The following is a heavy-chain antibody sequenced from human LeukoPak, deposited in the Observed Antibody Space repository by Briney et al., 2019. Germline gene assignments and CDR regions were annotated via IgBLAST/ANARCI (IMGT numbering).Heavy chain of an antibody. CDR3: ARLQSYAFVI. V-gene: IGHV3-7*01. CDR2: ITQGGSGE. J-gene: IGHJ3*02. D-gene: IGHD4-11*01. Sequence: GGSLRLSCEASGSDFSNHYMSWVRQAPGKGLEWVAAITQGGSGEYYVDPVKGRFTISRDNAKNSLDLQMNSLRVEDSAVYYCARLQSYAFVIRGQGTVVTVSS. CDR1: GSDFSNHY.